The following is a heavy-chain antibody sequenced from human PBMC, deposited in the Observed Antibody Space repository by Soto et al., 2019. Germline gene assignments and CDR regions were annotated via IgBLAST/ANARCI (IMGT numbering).Heavy chain of an antibody. J-gene: IGHJ5*02. CDR3: AKDLGYYDFWSGYP. CDR2: ISGSGGST. V-gene: IGHV3-23*01. Sequence: PGGSLRLSCAASWFTFSSYAMSWVRQAPGKGLEWVSAISGSGGSTYYADSVKGRFTISRDNSKDTLYLQMNSLRAEDTAVYYCAKDLGYYDFWSGYPWGQGTLVTVSS. CDR1: WFTFSSYA. D-gene: IGHD3-3*01.